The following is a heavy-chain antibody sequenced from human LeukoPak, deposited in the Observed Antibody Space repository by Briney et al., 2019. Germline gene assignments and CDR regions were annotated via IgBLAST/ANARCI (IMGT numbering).Heavy chain of an antibody. V-gene: IGHV3-23*01. J-gene: IGHJ4*02. D-gene: IGHD3-3*01. CDR2: ISGSGGST. Sequence: GRSLRLSCAASGFTFSSYAMSWVRQAPGKGLEWVSAISGSGGSTYYADSVKGRFTISRDNSKNTLYLQMNSLRAEDTAVYYCAKDRASRITIFGVVAPYFDYWGQGTLVTVSS. CDR1: GFTFSSYA. CDR3: AKDRASRITIFGVVAPYFDY.